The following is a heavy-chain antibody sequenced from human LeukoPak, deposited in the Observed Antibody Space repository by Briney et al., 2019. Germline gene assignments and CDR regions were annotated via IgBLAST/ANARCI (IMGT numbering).Heavy chain of an antibody. V-gene: IGHV3-48*01. J-gene: IGHJ3*02. D-gene: IGHD1-14*01. CDR2: ISSSSGPI. CDR1: GFTFSTYG. CDR3: ARQEPGFDI. Sequence: PGRSLRLSCAASGFTFSTYGMHWVRQAPGKGLEWVSYISSSSGPIYYAASVKGRFTISRDNAKNSLYLQMNSLRAEDTGVYYCARQEPGFDIWGQGTMVNVSS.